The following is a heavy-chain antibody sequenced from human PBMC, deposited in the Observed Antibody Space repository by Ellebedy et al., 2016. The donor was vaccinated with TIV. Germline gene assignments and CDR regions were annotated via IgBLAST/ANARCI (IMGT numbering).Heavy chain of an antibody. CDR3: ASGVGYGDLYFDL. D-gene: IGHD4/OR15-4a*01. CDR2: ISAYNGNT. Sequence: ASVKVSCKASGYTFTSHGISWVRQAPGQGLEWMGWISAYNGNTNFAQNFQDRVTMTTDTSTSTAYMELRTLRSDDTAVYYCASGVGYGDLYFDLWGRGTLVTVSS. CDR1: GYTFTSHG. J-gene: IGHJ2*01. V-gene: IGHV1-18*04.